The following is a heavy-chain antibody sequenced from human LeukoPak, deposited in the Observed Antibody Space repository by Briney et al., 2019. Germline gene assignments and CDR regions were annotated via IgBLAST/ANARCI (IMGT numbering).Heavy chain of an antibody. CDR3: VKSNSRYQPWTLDI. CDR2: IFYNEGT. Sequence: PSETLSLTCTVSSVSFRTYYWSWIRKPPGKGLEWIGYIFYNEGTSYNPSLKSRVTISVDTSNNQLSLKVNSVTAADTAMYYCVKSNSRYQPWTLDIWGRGTMVTVSS. CDR1: SVSFRTYY. J-gene: IGHJ3*02. D-gene: IGHD2-2*01. V-gene: IGHV4-59*01.